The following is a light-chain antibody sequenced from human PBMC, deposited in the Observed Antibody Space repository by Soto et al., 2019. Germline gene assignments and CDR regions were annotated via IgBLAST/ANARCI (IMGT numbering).Light chain of an antibody. J-gene: IGKJ4*01. Sequence: DIQVTQYKTSLPASLGDRVTITCRASQGIRHYLAWYQQKPGKVPSLLIYAASTLQSGVSSRFSGSRSGTDFTLTISSLQPGDVATYYCQKYDDAPLSFGGGTKV. CDR2: AAS. CDR1: QGIRHY. CDR3: QKYDDAPLS. V-gene: IGKV1-27*01.